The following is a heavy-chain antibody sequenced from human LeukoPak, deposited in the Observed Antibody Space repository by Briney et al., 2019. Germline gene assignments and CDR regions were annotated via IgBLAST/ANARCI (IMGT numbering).Heavy chain of an antibody. J-gene: IGHJ5*02. CDR1: GFTFSDYY. Sequence: GGSLRLSCAASGFTFSDYYMSWIRQAPGKGLEWVSYISSSGSTIYYADSVKGRFTISRDNAKNSLYLQMNSLIAEDTAVYYCAREHPHYYGSGSYPPIDPWGQGTLVTVSS. V-gene: IGHV3-11*04. D-gene: IGHD3-10*01. CDR3: AREHPHYYGSGSYPPIDP. CDR2: ISSSGSTI.